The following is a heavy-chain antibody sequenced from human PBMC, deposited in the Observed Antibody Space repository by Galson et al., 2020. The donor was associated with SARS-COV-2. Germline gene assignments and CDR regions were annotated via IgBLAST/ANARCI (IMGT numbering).Heavy chain of an antibody. D-gene: IGHD3-9*01. CDR2: IYPGYSDA. V-gene: IGHV5-51*01. CDR3: VRPPTYYNIFTNSPHLYYFDY. CDR1: GYIFTTYW. J-gene: IGHJ4*02. Sequence: GESLKISCYGSGYIFTTYWIGWVRQMPGKGLEWMGMIYPGYSDARYSPSFQGQVTISADNSINTAYLQWSSLKASDTAMYYCVRPPTYYNIFTNSPHLYYFDYWGQGTLVTVSA.